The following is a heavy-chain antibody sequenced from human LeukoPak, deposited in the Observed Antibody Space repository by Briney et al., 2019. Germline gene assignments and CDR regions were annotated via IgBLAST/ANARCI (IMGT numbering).Heavy chain of an antibody. D-gene: IGHD6-19*01. J-gene: IGHJ2*01. CDR2: IYYSGNT. V-gene: IGHV4-59*07. CDR3: AIPPGEQWLVRRSLRYWYFEL. Sequence: PSVTVSLPRIVSGGSIRSYYRLWMRQPPPRGLEGIGYIYYSGNTNYNPSLTRRVTTSVDSPKHQSPLKLSSVTAADTGVYCCAIPPGEQWLVRRSLRYWYFELWGRGTLVTVCS. CDR1: GGSIRSYY.